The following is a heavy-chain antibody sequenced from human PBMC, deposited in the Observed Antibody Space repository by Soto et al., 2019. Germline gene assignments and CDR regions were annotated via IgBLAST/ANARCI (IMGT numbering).Heavy chain of an antibody. J-gene: IGHJ4*02. CDR3: ARSRGYSYGLVDY. V-gene: IGHV4-4*02. Sequence: SENLSLTCAVSGGSISSSNWWSWVRQPPGKGLEWIGEIYHSGSTNYNPSLKSRVTISVDTSKNQFSLKLSSVTAADTAVYYCARSRGYSYGLVDYWGQGTVVTVSA. CDR2: IYHSGST. D-gene: IGHD5-18*01. CDR1: GGSISSSNW.